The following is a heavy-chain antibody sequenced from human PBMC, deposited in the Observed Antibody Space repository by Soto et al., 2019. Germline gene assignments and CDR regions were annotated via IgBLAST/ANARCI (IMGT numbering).Heavy chain of an antibody. J-gene: IGHJ3*02. D-gene: IGHD3-16*01. CDR3: AREGALHLDALDI. CDR1: GFTFSSFE. V-gene: IGHV3-48*03. CDR2: ISSSGDSI. Sequence: EVKVVESGGGLVQPGGSLRLSCAASGFTFSSFEMNWVRQAPGKGLEWVSYISSSGDSINYADSVKGRFTMSRDNAQTSLYLQMNSLRVEDTAVYYCAREGALHLDALDIWGQGTMVTVSS.